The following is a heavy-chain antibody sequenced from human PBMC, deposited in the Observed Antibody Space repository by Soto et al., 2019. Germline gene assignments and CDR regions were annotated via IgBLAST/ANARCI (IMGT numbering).Heavy chain of an antibody. CDR3: ARRRRGDGLDV. J-gene: IGHJ6*02. V-gene: IGHV4-39*01. CDR1: GGSISSTTSY. Sequence: QLQLQESGPGLVQPSETLSLTCTVSGGSISSTTSYWAWIRQPPGKGLEWIGSIFYSGSTFDNPSLKSRVNTSVDTSKNQFSLNLTSVTAADTAVFYCARRRRGDGLDVWGQGTTVTVSS. CDR2: IFYSGST.